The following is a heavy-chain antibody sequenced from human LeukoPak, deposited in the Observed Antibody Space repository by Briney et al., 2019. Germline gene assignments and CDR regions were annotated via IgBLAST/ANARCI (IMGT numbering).Heavy chain of an antibody. CDR1: GGSIRDYY. D-gene: IGHD3-22*01. CDR3: ARHYYDRCYSYSFDY. Sequence: PSDTLSLPCPLSGGSIRDYYWSWLRQPPATGLEWIGYIFSSGSTNYNPSLNSRVTISEDTSVNQFSLKLSAVTAADPAVHYCARHYYDRCYSYSFDYWGQGPLVTGSS. V-gene: IGHV4-59*08. J-gene: IGHJ4*02. CDR2: IFSSGST.